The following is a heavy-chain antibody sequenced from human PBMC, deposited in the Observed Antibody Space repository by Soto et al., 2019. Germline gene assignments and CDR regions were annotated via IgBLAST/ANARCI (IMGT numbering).Heavy chain of an antibody. CDR1: GFTFSDYY. D-gene: IGHD2-15*01. Sequence: QVQLVESGGGLVKPGGSLRLSCAASGFTFSDYYMSWIRQAPGKGLEWVSYISSSSSYTNYADSVKGRFTISRDNAKNSLYLQMNSLRDEDTAVYYCARDLSNCSGGSCYSWDPWGQGTLVTVSS. J-gene: IGHJ5*02. CDR3: ARDLSNCSGGSCYSWDP. CDR2: ISSSSSYT. V-gene: IGHV3-11*05.